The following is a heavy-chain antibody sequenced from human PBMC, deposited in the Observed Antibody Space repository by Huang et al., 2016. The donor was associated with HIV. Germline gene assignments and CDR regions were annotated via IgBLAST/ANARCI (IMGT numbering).Heavy chain of an antibody. CDR2: LMPVFDSP. Sequence: QVQLLQSGAEVKKPGSSVKVSCKASGGPFRSYSIAWVRQAPEQGLEWMASLMPVFDSPNYAQKLQGRVRVTADESTSTVYMELRDLRPDDTAVYFCARGSLEYSVSSSLDYWGQGTHVTVSS. J-gene: IGHJ4*02. CDR1: GGPFRSYS. D-gene: IGHD4-4*01. V-gene: IGHV1-69*13. CDR3: ARGSLEYSVSSSLDY.